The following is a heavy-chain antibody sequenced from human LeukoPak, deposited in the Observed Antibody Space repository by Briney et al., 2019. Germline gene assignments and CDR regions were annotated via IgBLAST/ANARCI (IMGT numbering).Heavy chain of an antibody. V-gene: IGHV1-2*02. D-gene: IGHD3-9*01. CDR2: INPNSGGT. CDR1: GYTFTVYY. CDR3: ARGGTLRYFDWLVFGP. J-gene: IGHJ5*02. Sequence: ASVKVSCKASGYTFTVYYMHWVRQAPGQGLEWMGWINPNSGGTNYAQKFQGRVTMTRDTSISTAYMELSGLRSDDTAVYYCARGGTLRYFDWLVFGPWGQGTLVTVSS.